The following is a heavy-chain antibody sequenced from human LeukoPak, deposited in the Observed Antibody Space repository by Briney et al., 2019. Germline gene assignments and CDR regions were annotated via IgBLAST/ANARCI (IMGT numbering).Heavy chain of an antibody. V-gene: IGHV3-66*01. J-gene: IGHJ4*02. CDR3: ARGVSAAGTSYFDY. CDR2: ICSGGST. Sequence: YPGGSLRLSCAASGFTVSSNYMSWVRQAPGKGLEWVSVICSGGSTYNADSVKGRFTISRDNSKNTLYLQMNSLRAEDTAAYYCARGVSAAGTSYFDYWGQGTLVTVSS. D-gene: IGHD6-13*01. CDR1: GFTVSSNY.